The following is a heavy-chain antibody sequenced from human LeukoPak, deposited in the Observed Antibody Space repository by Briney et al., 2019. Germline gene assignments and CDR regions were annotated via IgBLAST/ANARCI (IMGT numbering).Heavy chain of an antibody. Sequence: KSSETLSLTCAVYGGSFSGYYWSWIRQPPGKGLEWIGEINHSGSTNYNPSLKSRVTISVDTSKNQFSLKLSSVTAADTAVYYCARRPSGYSSGPYYFDYWGQGTLVTVSS. V-gene: IGHV4-34*01. CDR1: GGSFSGYY. CDR3: ARRPSGYSSGPYYFDY. J-gene: IGHJ4*02. D-gene: IGHD6-19*01. CDR2: INHSGST.